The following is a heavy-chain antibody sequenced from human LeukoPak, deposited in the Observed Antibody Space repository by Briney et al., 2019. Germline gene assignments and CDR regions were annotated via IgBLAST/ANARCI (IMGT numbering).Heavy chain of an antibody. D-gene: IGHD3-22*01. V-gene: IGHV1-18*01. Sequence: ASVKVSCKASGYTFTSYDINWVRQATGQGLEWMGWISAYNGNTNYAQKLQGRVTMTTDTSTSTAYMELRSLRSDDTAVYYCASIKYYYDSSGYYHFDYWGQGTLVTVSS. CDR2: ISAYNGNT. CDR3: ASIKYYYDSSGYYHFDY. CDR1: GYTFTSYD. J-gene: IGHJ4*02.